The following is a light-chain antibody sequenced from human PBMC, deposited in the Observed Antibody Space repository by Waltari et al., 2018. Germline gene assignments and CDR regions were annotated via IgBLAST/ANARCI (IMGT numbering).Light chain of an antibody. CDR3: CSYAAGATLV. J-gene: IGLJ3*02. Sequence: QSALTQPASLSGSPGLSITISCTGISSDIGSSNLFSWYQHHPGKAPKLMIYEVNQRPSGVSNRFSGSKSGNTASLTISGLQAEDEGDYYCCSYAAGATLVFGGGTKLTVL. CDR2: EVN. CDR1: SSDIGSSNL. V-gene: IGLV2-23*02.